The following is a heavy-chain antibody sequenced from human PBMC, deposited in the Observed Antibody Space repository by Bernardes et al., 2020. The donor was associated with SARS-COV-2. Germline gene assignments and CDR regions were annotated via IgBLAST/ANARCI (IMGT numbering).Heavy chain of an antibody. CDR3: ATERQSLTVFGVGHDAFDF. CDR2: VSWDGSTT. CDR1: GFTFEDYT. J-gene: IGHJ3*01. D-gene: IGHD3-3*01. V-gene: IGHV3-43*01. Sequence: GWSLILSCAASGFTFEDYTMHWVRQVPGKGLEWVSLVSWDGSTTNYADSVKGRFIISRDSSRNTVHLQMDSLRKEDTALYYCATERQSLTVFGVGHDAFDFWGQGTMVTVSS.